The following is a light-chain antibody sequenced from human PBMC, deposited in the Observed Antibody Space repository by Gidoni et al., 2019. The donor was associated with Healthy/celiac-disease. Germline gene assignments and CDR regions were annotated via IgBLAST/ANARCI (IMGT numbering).Light chain of an antibody. V-gene: IGKV3-20*01. J-gene: IGKJ4*01. CDR2: GAY. CDR3: QQYGSSRPLT. CDR1: QSVSSSY. Sequence: EVVLTQSPGTLSLSPGERATLSCRASQSVSSSYLAWYQQKPGQAPRLLIDGAYSRATGIPDRFSGSGAGTDFTLTISRLEPEDFAVYYCQQYGSSRPLTFGGGTKVEIK.